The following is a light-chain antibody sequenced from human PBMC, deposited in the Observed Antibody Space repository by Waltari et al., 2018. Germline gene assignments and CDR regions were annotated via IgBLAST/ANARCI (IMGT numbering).Light chain of an antibody. CDR1: QDISNY. CDR3: QQFESYPRT. CDR2: AAS. Sequence: DLLLTQSPSSLSASVGARLSITCRASQDISNYLAWLQQKPGKAPKVLIYAASSLQSGVPARFSGSGSGAEFTLTISSLQPEDFATYYCQQFESYPRTFGPGTAVDIK. J-gene: IGKJ3*01. V-gene: IGKV1-9*01.